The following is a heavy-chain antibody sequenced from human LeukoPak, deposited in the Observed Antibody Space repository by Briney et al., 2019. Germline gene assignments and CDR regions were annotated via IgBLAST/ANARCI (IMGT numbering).Heavy chain of an antibody. J-gene: IGHJ4*02. CDR2: IRYDGSGI. CDR1: GFTFSIYG. CDR3: AGSWNIHFDY. V-gene: IGHV3-33*08. Sequence: GGSLRLSCEASGFTFSIYGMHWVRQAPGKGLEWVAVIRYDGSGIYYADSVKGRFTISRDNSKNTLYLEMNSLRVEDTAVYFCAGSWNIHFDYWGQGTLVTVSS. D-gene: IGHD1/OR15-1a*01.